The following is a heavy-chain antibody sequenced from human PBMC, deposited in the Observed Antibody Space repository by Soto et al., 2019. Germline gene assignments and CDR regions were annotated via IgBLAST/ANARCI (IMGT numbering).Heavy chain of an antibody. D-gene: IGHD3-22*01. CDR1: GYTFTSYA. CDR2: INAGNGNT. CDR3: ARVNYYDSSGYYWNGYFQH. Sequence: QVQLVQSGAEVKKPGASVKVSCKASGYTFTSYAMHWVRQAPGQRLEWMGWINAGNGNTKYSQKFQGRVTITRDTPASTAYMELSSLRSEDTAVYYCARVNYYDSSGYYWNGYFQHWGQGTLVTVSS. J-gene: IGHJ1*01. V-gene: IGHV1-3*01.